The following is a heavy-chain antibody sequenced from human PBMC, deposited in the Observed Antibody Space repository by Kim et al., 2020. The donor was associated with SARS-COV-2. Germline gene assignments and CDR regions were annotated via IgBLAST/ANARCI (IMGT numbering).Heavy chain of an antibody. CDR2: INHSGST. Sequence: SETLSLTCAVYGGSFSGYYWSWIRQSPGKGLEWIGEINHSGSTNYNPSLKSRVTISVDTSKSQFSLKLSSVTAADTAVYYCARGGYCSSISCPNWFDPWGQGTLVTVSS. V-gene: IGHV4-34*01. J-gene: IGHJ5*02. CDR1: GGSFSGYY. CDR3: ARGGYCSSISCPNWFDP. D-gene: IGHD2-2*01.